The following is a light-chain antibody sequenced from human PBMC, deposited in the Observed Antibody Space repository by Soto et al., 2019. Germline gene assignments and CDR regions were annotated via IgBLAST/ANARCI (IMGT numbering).Light chain of an antibody. J-gene: IGKJ1*01. CDR2: DAS. CDR3: HQYDNYWT. Sequence: DIPMTQLPSTLSASVGARVTIPCRPSQSISSWLAWYQQKPGKAPKVLIYDASSLESGVPSRFSGSGSGTEFSLTISSLQPDDFATYYCHQYDNYWTFGQGTKVAIK. CDR1: QSISSW. V-gene: IGKV1-5*01.